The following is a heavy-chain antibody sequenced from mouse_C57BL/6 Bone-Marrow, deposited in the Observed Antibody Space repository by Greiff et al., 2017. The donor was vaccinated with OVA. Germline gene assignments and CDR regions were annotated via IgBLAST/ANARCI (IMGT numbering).Heavy chain of an antibody. D-gene: IGHD2-1*01. CDR3: AMIYYGTWYFDV. J-gene: IGHJ1*03. V-gene: IGHV1-80*01. CDR2: IYPGDGDT. CDR1: GYAFSSYW. Sequence: LEASGAELVKPGASVTISCKASGYAFSSYWMNWVKQRPGKGLEWIGQIYPGDGDTNYNGKFKGKATLTADKSSSTAYMQLSSLTSEDSAVYFCAMIYYGTWYFDVWGTGTTVTVSS.